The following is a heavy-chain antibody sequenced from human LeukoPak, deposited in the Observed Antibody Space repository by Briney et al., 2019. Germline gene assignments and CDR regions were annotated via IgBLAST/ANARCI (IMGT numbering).Heavy chain of an antibody. CDR2: ISVDGGST. Sequence: PGGSLRLSCAAPGFMFHDYAIHWVRQAPGKCLEWVSLISVDGGSTFYADSVKGRFTISRDNSKNSLYLQMNSLRSDDTALYYCARESESSGWYDYWGQGTIVTVSS. V-gene: IGHV3-43*02. CDR3: ARESESSGWYDY. CDR1: GFMFHDYA. J-gene: IGHJ4*02. D-gene: IGHD6-13*01.